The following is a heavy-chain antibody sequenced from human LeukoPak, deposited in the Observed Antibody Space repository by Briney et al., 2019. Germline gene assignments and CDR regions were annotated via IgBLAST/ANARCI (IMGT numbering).Heavy chain of an antibody. V-gene: IGHV3-48*01. J-gene: IGHJ4*02. Sequence: GGSLRLSCAASGFTFSSYSMNWVRQAPGKGLEWVSYISSSSSTIYYADSVKGRFTISRDNAKNSLYLQMNSLRAEDTAVYYCARDVLYCSSTSCFDYWGQGTLVTVSS. CDR2: ISSSSSTI. CDR1: GFTFSSYS. CDR3: ARDVLYCSSTSCFDY. D-gene: IGHD2-2*01.